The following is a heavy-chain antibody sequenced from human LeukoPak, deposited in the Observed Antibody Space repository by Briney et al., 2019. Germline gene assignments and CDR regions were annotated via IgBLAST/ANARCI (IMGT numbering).Heavy chain of an antibody. CDR2: IDSSGGYM. Sequence: GSLRLSCAASGFPFSSYAMSWVRPAPGKGREWVSSIDSSGGYMFYSDSVKGRFIISRDNAKDSLYLQMNSLRVEDTAVYYCLRGDRRDYWGQGRLVTVSS. CDR1: GFPFSSYA. CDR3: LRGDRRDY. J-gene: IGHJ4*02. V-gene: IGHV3-21*06.